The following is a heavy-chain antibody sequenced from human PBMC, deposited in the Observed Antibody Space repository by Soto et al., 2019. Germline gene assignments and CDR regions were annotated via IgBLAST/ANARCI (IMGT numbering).Heavy chain of an antibody. Sequence: QVQLVQSGAEVKKPGASVKVSCKASGYTFTSYYMHWVRQAPGQGFEWMGLINTRGGSTSYAQKFQGRVNMTRDTSTSTVYMELSSLRSDDTAVYYCARDHSAYCGGDGYLDWFDPWGQGTLVTVSS. D-gene: IGHD2-21*02. V-gene: IGHV1-46*01. CDR1: GYTFTSYY. CDR3: ARDHSAYCGGDGYLDWFDP. J-gene: IGHJ5*02. CDR2: INTRGGST.